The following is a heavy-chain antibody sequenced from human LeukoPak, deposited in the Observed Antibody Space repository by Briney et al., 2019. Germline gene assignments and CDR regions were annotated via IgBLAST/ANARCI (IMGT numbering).Heavy chain of an antibody. CDR3: VRRCLGGDWHFDS. J-gene: IGHJ4*02. CDR2: IYTGGDT. CDR1: GFTFSAYD. Sequence: GESLRLSCAASGFTFSAYDMHWVRQRSGEILEWVGSIYTGGDTYYTDSVQGRFTISRENAKNSLFLQMNSLRAGDTAVYYCVRRCLGGDWHFDSWGQGTLVTVSS. V-gene: IGHV3-13*01. D-gene: IGHD3-9*01.